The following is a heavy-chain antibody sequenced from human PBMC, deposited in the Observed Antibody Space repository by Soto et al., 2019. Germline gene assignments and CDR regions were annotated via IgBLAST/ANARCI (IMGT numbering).Heavy chain of an antibody. Sequence: GGSLRLSCAASGFTFSDYTINWVRQAPGRGLEWVASISGSGSYIYYEDALKGRFTISRDNAKTSLYLDVSRLRVEDTALYYCARDRGDSSEWYPYYYVMDVWGQGTTVTVSS. D-gene: IGHD6-25*01. CDR3: ARDRGDSSEWYPYYYVMDV. CDR1: GFTFSDYT. CDR2: ISGSGSYI. V-gene: IGHV3-21*01. J-gene: IGHJ6*02.